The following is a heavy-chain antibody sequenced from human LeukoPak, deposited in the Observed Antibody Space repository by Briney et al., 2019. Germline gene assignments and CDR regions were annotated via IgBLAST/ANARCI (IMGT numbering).Heavy chain of an antibody. CDR2: INHSGST. CDR1: GGSFSGYY. V-gene: IGHV4-34*01. Sequence: SETLSLTCAVYGGSFSGYYWSWIRQPPGKGLEWIGEINHSGSTNYNPSLKSRVTISVDTSKNQFSLKLSSVTAADTAVYYCATVDTLTGYYKDAFDIWGQGTMVTVSS. J-gene: IGHJ3*02. CDR3: ATVDTLTGYYKDAFDI. D-gene: IGHD3-9*01.